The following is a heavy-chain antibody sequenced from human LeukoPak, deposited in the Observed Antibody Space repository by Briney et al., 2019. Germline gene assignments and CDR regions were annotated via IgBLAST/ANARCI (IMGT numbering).Heavy chain of an antibody. Sequence: GGSLRLSCAASGFTFSSYAMSWVRQAPGKGLEWVSAISGSGGRTYYADSVKGRFTISRDNSKNTLYLQMNSLRAEDTAVYYCARPKGKAGYYYYYYMDVWGKGTTVTVSS. D-gene: IGHD3-10*01. J-gene: IGHJ6*03. CDR1: GFTFSSYA. V-gene: IGHV3-23*01. CDR3: ARPKGKAGYYYYYYMDV. CDR2: ISGSGGRT.